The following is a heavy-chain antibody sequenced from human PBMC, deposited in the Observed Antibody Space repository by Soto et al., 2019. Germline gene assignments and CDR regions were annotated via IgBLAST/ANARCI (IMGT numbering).Heavy chain of an antibody. CDR1: GYTYTSYG. Sequence: ASVKVSCKASGYTYTSYGISWVRQAPGEGLEWMGWFSGYNGNTEYAQKVQARVTMTTDTSTTTAYMELRSLRSDDTAVYYCARGPRYCSTTSCFSEVYWFDSWGQGTLVTVSS. V-gene: IGHV1-18*04. CDR3: ARGPRYCSTTSCFSEVYWFDS. D-gene: IGHD2-2*01. CDR2: FSGYNGNT. J-gene: IGHJ5*01.